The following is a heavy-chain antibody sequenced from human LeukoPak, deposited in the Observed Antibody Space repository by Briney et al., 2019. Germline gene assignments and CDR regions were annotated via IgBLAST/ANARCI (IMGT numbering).Heavy chain of an antibody. CDR3: ARNSGNYYLDL. CDR1: GFTFSSYA. J-gene: IGHJ4*02. CDR2: ISHSGDYT. Sequence: GSLRLSCAASGFTFSSYAMIWVRQAPGKGLEWVSAISHSGDYTYYTDSVKGRFTVSRDNSRNTPHLQMNSLRADDTAVYYCARNSGNYYLDLWDQGTLVTVSS. D-gene: IGHD1-26*01. V-gene: IGHV3-23*01.